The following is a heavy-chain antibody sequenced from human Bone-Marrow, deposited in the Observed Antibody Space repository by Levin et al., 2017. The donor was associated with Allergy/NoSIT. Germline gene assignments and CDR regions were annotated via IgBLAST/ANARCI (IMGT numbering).Heavy chain of an antibody. D-gene: IGHD4-23*01. CDR3: ARDHYGGNSPLGYYYYYGMDV. V-gene: IGHV3-33*01. CDR2: IWYDGSNK. J-gene: IGHJ6*02. Sequence: LSLTCAASGFTFSSYGMHWVRQAPGKGLEWVAVIWYDGSNKYYADSVKGRFTISRDNSKNTLYLQMNSLRAEDTAVYYCARDHYGGNSPLGYYYYYGMDVWGQGTTVTVSS. CDR1: GFTFSSYG.